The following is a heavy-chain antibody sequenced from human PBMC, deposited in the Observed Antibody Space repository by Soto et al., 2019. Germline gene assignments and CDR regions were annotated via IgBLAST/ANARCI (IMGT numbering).Heavy chain of an antibody. V-gene: IGHV3-23*01. J-gene: IGHJ4*02. Sequence: PGGSLRLSCAASGFTFSSYAMSWVRQAPGKGLEWVSAISGSGGSTYYADSVKGRFTISRDNSKNTLYLQMSSLRAEDTAVYYCAKDHVAVAGRIVFRYDYWGQGTLVTVSS. CDR1: GFTFSSYA. D-gene: IGHD6-19*01. CDR2: ISGSGGST. CDR3: AKDHVAVAGRIVFRYDY.